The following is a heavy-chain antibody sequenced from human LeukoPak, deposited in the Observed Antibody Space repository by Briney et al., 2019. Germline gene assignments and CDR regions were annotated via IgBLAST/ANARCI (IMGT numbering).Heavy chain of an antibody. V-gene: IGHV3-66*01. D-gene: IGHD6-13*01. CDR2: IYTGDRT. J-gene: IGHJ3*02. CDR3: ARDVPPAADAFDI. Sequence: GGSLRLSCAASGFIVSSHYMNWVRQAPGKGLEWVSVIYTGDRTYYADSVKGRFIISRDNSKNTVSLQMNSLRAEDTAVYYCARDVPPAADAFDIWGQGTMVTVSS. CDR1: GFIVSSHY.